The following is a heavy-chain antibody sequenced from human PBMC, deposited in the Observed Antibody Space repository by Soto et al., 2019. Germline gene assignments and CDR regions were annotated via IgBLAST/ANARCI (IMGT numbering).Heavy chain of an antibody. Sequence: GASVKVSCKASGYTFTGYYMHWVRQAPGQGLEWMGWINPNSGGTNYAQKFQGRVTMTRDTSISTAYMELSRLRSDDTAVYYCARGSAVNIVVVPATANWFAPSGQGTLVTVSS. D-gene: IGHD2-2*01. CDR1: GYTFTGYY. J-gene: IGHJ5*02. CDR2: INPNSGGT. CDR3: ARGSAVNIVVVPATANWFAP. V-gene: IGHV1-2*02.